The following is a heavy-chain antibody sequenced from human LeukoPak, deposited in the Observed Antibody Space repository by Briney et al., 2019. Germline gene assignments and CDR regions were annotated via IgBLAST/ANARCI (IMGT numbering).Heavy chain of an antibody. CDR2: IYTSGST. V-gene: IGHV4-4*07. J-gene: IGHJ4*02. Sequence: SETLSLTCTVSGGSISSYYWSWIRQPAGKGLEWIGRIYTSGSTNYNPSLKSRVTMSVDTSKNQFSLKLSSVTAADTAVYYCARARRSTVTTPFDYWGQGTLVTVSS. CDR1: GGSISSYY. CDR3: ARARRSTVTTPFDY. D-gene: IGHD4-17*01.